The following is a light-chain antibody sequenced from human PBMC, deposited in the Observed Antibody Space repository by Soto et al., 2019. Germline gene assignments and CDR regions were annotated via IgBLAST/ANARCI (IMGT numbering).Light chain of an antibody. CDR1: STDVGAYNF. Sequence: QSALTQPASVSGSPGQSITISCTGTSTDVGAYNFVSWYQQYPGKAPKLMIYDVNYRPPGISYRFSDSKSGNTASLIISGLQTEDEADYYCSSYTTTSTVLFGGGTQLTVL. CDR3: SSYTTTSTVL. CDR2: DVN. J-gene: IGLJ2*01. V-gene: IGLV2-14*01.